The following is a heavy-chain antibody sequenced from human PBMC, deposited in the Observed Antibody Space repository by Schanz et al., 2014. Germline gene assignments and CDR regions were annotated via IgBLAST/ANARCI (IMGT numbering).Heavy chain of an antibody. CDR1: GFTFTNYA. Sequence: GQLVESGGGVVQPGRSLRLSCAASGFTFTNYAMTWVRQAPGKGLEWISYISFSGNTIYYADSVKGRFTISRDNAKNSVFLQMNSLSAEDTAVYYCAKVAPAATYLDSWGLGTLVTVSS. CDR2: ISFSGNTI. CDR3: AKVAPAATYLDS. D-gene: IGHD2-2*01. J-gene: IGHJ4*02. V-gene: IGHV3-23*04.